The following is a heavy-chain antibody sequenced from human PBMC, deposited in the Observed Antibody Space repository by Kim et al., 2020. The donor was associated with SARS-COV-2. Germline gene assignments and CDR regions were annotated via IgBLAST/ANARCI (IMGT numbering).Heavy chain of an antibody. D-gene: IGHD5-18*01. Sequence: GESLKISCKASGYSFNIYWIGWVRQMPGKGLEWMGLVFPDDSDTRYSPSFLGQVTISADKSVTTAYLRWSSLNASDTAVYYCARRGGDSYGYFDFWGQGTPVTVPS. J-gene: IGHJ4*02. CDR2: VFPDDSDT. CDR3: ARRGGDSYGYFDF. CDR1: GYSFNIYW. V-gene: IGHV5-51*01.